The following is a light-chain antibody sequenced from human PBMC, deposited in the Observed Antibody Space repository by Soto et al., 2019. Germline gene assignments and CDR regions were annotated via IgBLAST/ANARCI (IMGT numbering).Light chain of an antibody. Sequence: SSELTQPPSVSVAPGKTARITCGGNNIGSKSVHWYQQKPGQAPVLVIYYDSDRPSGITERFSGSNSGNTATLTISRVEAGHEADYYRQVWASSSDHRGVFGGGTKLTVL. CDR1: NIGSKS. J-gene: IGLJ2*01. CDR3: QVWASSSDHRGV. V-gene: IGLV3-21*04. CDR2: YDS.